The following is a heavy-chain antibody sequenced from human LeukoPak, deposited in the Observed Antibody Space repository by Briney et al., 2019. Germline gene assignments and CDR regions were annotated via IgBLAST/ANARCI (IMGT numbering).Heavy chain of an antibody. J-gene: IGHJ4*02. D-gene: IGHD6-13*01. CDR1: GYTFTSSD. V-gene: IGHV1-8*01. CDR3: ASPRAAAGTFFDY. CDR2: MNPNSGNT. Sequence: ASVKVSCKASGYTFTSSDINWVRQATGQGLEWMGWMNPNSGNTGYAQKFQGRVTMTRNTSISTAYMELSSLRSEDTAVYYCASPRAAAGTFFDYWGQGTLVTVSS.